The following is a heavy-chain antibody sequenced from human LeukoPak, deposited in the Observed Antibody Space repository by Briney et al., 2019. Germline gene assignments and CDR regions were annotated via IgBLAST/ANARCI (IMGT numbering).Heavy chain of an antibody. CDR1: GFTFSSYG. V-gene: IGHV3-30*03. CDR2: ISYDGSNK. Sequence: PGRSLRLSCAASGFTFSSYGMHWVRQAPGKGLEWVAVISYDGSNKVYADSVKGRFTLSRDNSKNTLYLHMNSLRAEDTAVYYCARALIPYYYYGMDVWGQGTTVTVSS. D-gene: IGHD2-2*02. J-gene: IGHJ6*02. CDR3: ARALIPYYYYGMDV.